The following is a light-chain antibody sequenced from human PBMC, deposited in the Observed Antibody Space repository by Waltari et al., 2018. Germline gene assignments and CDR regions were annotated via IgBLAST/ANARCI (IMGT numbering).Light chain of an antibody. Sequence: QSVLTQPPSVSAAPGQKVTISCSGSRSNIGTDYVSWYQQLPGTAPKLFIYENNKRPSGIPDRFSGSKSGTSATLGITGLQTGDEADYYCGTWDTSLSALIFGGGTKLTVL. CDR3: GTWDTSLSALI. CDR2: ENN. CDR1: RSNIGTDY. J-gene: IGLJ2*01. V-gene: IGLV1-51*02.